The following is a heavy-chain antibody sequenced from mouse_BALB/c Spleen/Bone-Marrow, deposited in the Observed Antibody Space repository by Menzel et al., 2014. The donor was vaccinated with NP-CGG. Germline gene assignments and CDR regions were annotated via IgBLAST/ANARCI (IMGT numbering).Heavy chain of an antibody. CDR2: ISTYSGYT. Sequence: VQRVESGPELVRPGVSVKISCKGSGYTFTDYAMHWVKQSHAKSLEGIGVISTYSGYTNYNQKFKGKATMTVDKSSSTAYMELARLTSEDSAIYYCARRGYGSSPFDYWGQGTTLTVSS. V-gene: IGHV1-67*01. CDR3: ARRGYGSSPFDY. J-gene: IGHJ2*01. CDR1: GYTFTDYA. D-gene: IGHD1-1*01.